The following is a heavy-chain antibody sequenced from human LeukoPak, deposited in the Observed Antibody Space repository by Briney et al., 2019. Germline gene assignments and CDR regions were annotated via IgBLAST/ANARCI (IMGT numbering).Heavy chain of an antibody. CDR1: GYTFTGYY. CDR3: ARDPPWEEVYYGSGSYGHDAFDI. Sequence: GASVKVSCKASGYTFTGYYMHWVRQAPGQGLEWMGWINPNSGGTNYAQKFQGRVTTTRDTSISTAYTELSRLRSDDTAVYYCARDPPWEEVYYGSGSYGHDAFDIWGQGTMVTVSS. V-gene: IGHV1-2*02. J-gene: IGHJ3*02. CDR2: INPNSGGT. D-gene: IGHD3-10*01.